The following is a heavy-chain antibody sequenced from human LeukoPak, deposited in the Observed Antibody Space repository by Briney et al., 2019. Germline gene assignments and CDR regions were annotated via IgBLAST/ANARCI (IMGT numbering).Heavy chain of an antibody. V-gene: IGHV4-59*08. J-gene: IGHJ4*02. CDR3: ARHAVGSSGSTNGYYFDY. CDR1: GGSISSYY. Sequence: PSETLSLTCTVSGGSISSYYWSWIRQPPGKGLEWIGYIYYSGSTNYNPSLKSRVTISVDTSKNQFSLKLSSVTAADTAVYYCARHAVGSSGSTNGYYFDYWGQGTLVTVSS. CDR2: IYYSGST. D-gene: IGHD3-22*01.